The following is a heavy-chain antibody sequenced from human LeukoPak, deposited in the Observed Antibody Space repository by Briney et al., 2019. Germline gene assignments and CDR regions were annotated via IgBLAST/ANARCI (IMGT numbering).Heavy chain of an antibody. V-gene: IGHV4-39*01. J-gene: IGHJ5*02. CDR1: GGSISSSGYY. CDR2: IYYSGST. CDR3: ARHEYSGSYYGLSWFDP. D-gene: IGHD1-26*01. Sequence: PSETLSLTCTVSGGSISSSGYYWGWIRQPPGKGLVWIESIYYSGSTYYNPSLKSRVSISVDTSKNQLSLKLSSLTAADTAVYYCARHEYSGSYYGLSWFDPWGQGTLVTVSS.